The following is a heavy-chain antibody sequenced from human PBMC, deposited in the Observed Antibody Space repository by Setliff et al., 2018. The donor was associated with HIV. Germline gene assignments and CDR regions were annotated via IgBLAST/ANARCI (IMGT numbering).Heavy chain of an antibody. D-gene: IGHD1-7*01. CDR1: GYSISSGYY. CDR2: IYYSGST. V-gene: IGHV4-38-2*01. CDR3: ARHRGMIGTTWYNHYMDV. Sequence: PSETLSLTCAVSGYSISSGYYWGWIRQPPGKGLESIGTIYYSGSTYYKSSLKSRLTISVDTSKNQFSLKMSSVTAADTAVYYCARHRGMIGTTWYNHYMDVWGKGATVTVSS. J-gene: IGHJ6*03.